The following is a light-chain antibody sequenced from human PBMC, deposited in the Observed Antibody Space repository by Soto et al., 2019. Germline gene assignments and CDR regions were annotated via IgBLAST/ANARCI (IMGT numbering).Light chain of an antibody. CDR3: QQYNNWPPEYT. J-gene: IGKJ1*01. Sequence: EIVMTQPPATLSVSPGERATLSCRASQSVSSNLAWYQQKPGQAPRLLIYGASTRATGIPARFSGSGSGTEFTLTISSLQSEDFAVYYCQQYNNWPPEYTFGQGTKVEIK. CDR1: QSVSSN. CDR2: GAS. V-gene: IGKV3-15*01.